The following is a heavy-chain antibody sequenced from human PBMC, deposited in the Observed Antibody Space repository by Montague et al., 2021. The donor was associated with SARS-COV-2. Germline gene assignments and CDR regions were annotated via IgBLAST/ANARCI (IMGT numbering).Heavy chain of an antibody. CDR2: IYTSGTT. J-gene: IGHJ6*02. CDR1: GGSISSYY. Sequence: SETLSLTCTVSGGSISSYYWSWIRQPAGKGLEWIGRIYTSGTTNYNPSLKSRVTMSVDTSKNQFSLKLNSVTAADTAVYYCAGCSGIIHCYNSGMDVWGQGTTVTVSS. V-gene: IGHV4-4*07. CDR3: AGCSGIIHCYNSGMDV. D-gene: IGHD3-10*02.